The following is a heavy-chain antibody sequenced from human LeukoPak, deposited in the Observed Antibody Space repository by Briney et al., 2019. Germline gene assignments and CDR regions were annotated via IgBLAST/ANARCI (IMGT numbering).Heavy chain of an antibody. D-gene: IGHD3-16*01. CDR3: ARQRFTTRAYAGNWFDP. CDR1: GYIFTTYW. V-gene: IGHV5-51*01. J-gene: IGHJ5*02. CDR2: IFPGDSDI. Sequence: GESLKISCKGSGYIFTTYWIGWVRRMPGKGLEWMGIIFPGDSDIRYSPSFQGQVTISADKSISTAYLQWSSLKASDTAMYYCARQRFTTRAYAGNWFDPWGQGTLVTVSS.